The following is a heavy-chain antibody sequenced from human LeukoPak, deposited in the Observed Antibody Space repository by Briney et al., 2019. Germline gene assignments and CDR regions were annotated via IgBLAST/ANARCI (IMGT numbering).Heavy chain of an antibody. CDR3: ARDRSSSSYHDAFDI. D-gene: IGHD6-13*01. CDR1: GFTFSNYA. V-gene: IGHV3-30-3*01. Sequence: GGSLRLSCAASGFTFSNYAMHWVRQAPGKGLEWVAVISYDGSNKYYADSVKGRFTISRDNSKNTLYLQMNSLRAEDTAVYYCARDRSSSSYHDAFDIWGQGTMVTVSS. J-gene: IGHJ3*02. CDR2: ISYDGSNK.